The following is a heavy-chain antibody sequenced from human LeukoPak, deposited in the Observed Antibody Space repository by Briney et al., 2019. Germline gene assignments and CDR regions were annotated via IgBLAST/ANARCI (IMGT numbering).Heavy chain of an antibody. Sequence: ASVKVSCKASGGTFSGYAINWVRQAPGQGLEWMGGIIPIFGTSNYAQRFQGRVTISADESTSTAYMELSSLRSEDTAVNYCASPMVYDTYYYYHGMDVWGQGTTVTVSS. D-gene: IGHD2-8*01. J-gene: IGHJ6*02. V-gene: IGHV1-69*13. CDR3: ASPMVYDTYYYYHGMDV. CDR1: GGTFSGYA. CDR2: IIPIFGTS.